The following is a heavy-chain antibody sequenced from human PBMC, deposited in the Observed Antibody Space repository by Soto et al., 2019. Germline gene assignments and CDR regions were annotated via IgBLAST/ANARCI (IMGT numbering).Heavy chain of an antibody. Sequence: SVKVSFKASGGTFSSYAISWLRQAPGQGREWMGGIIPIFGTANYAQKFQGRVTITADESKSTAYMELSSMRSEDTAVYYCARGTFIAAAGSQYFQHWGQGTLVTVSS. J-gene: IGHJ1*01. CDR2: IIPIFGTA. V-gene: IGHV1-69*13. CDR1: GGTFSSYA. D-gene: IGHD6-13*01. CDR3: ARGTFIAAAGSQYFQH.